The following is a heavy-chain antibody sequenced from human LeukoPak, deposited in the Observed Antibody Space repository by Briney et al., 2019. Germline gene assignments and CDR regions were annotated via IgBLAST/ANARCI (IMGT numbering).Heavy chain of an antibody. CDR1: GGSFSGYY. Sequence: SETLSLTCAVYGGSFSGYYWSWIRQPPGKGLEWIGEINHSGSTNYNPSLKSRVTISVDTSKNQFSLKLSSVTAADTAVYYCARVVVVPAARFGAFDIWGQGTMVTVSS. D-gene: IGHD2-2*01. V-gene: IGHV4-34*01. CDR2: INHSGST. CDR3: ARVVVVPAARFGAFDI. J-gene: IGHJ3*02.